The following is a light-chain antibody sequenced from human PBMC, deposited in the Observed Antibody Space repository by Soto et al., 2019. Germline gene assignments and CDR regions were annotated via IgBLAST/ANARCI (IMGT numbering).Light chain of an antibody. CDR2: DAS. Sequence: EIVLTQSPGTLSLSPGERATLSCRASQSVSGSCLAWYQQTPGRAPRLLIYDASNRATGIPARFSGGGSGTDFTLTISSLEPEDFAVYYCQQYGSSSITFGQGTRLEIK. CDR3: QQYGSSSIT. V-gene: IGKV3-20*01. J-gene: IGKJ5*01. CDR1: QSVSGSC.